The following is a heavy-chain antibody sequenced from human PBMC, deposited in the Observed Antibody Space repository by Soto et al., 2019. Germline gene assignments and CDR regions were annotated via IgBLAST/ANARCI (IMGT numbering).Heavy chain of an antibody. Sequence: QVQLVESGGGVVQPGRSLRLSCAASGFTFSSYGMHWVRQAPGKGLEWVAVIWYDGSNKYYADSVRGRFTISRDNSKNMLYLQMNSLRAEDTAVYYCARGYYDFWSAFDIWGQGTMVTVSS. J-gene: IGHJ3*02. V-gene: IGHV3-33*01. CDR2: IWYDGSNK. D-gene: IGHD3-3*01. CDR1: GFTFSSYG. CDR3: ARGYYDFWSAFDI.